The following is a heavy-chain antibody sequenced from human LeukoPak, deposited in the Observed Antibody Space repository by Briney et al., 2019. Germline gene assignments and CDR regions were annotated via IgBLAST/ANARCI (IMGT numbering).Heavy chain of an antibody. CDR1: GFTFTSYA. CDR2: VNQDGSET. V-gene: IGHV3-7*03. CDR3: ARNNGMDV. Sequence: PGGSLRLSCAASGFTFTSYAMSWVRQVPGRGPEWVANVNQDGSETYYLDSVKGRFTISKDNAKNSLHLQMNSLRAEDTALYHCARNNGMDVWGQGTTVIVSS. J-gene: IGHJ6*02.